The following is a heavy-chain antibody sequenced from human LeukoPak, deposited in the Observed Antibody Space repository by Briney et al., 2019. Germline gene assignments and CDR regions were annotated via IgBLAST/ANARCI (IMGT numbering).Heavy chain of an antibody. CDR2: INHSGST. Sequence: SETLSLTCAVYGGSFSGYYWSWIRQPPGKGLEWIGEINHSGSTNYNPSLKSRVTISVDTSKNQFSLKLSSVTAADTAVYYCATISGGTAGIVDFWGQGTLVTVSS. V-gene: IGHV4-34*01. CDR3: ATISGGTAGIVDF. CDR1: GGSFSGYY. J-gene: IGHJ4*02. D-gene: IGHD6-13*01.